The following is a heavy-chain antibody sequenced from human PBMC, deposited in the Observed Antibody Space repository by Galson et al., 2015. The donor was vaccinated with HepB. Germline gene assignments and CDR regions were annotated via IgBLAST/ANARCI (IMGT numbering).Heavy chain of an antibody. D-gene: IGHD1-26*01. CDR3: ARDNGRIVGATTGAFDI. CDR2: ISYDGSNK. Sequence: SLRLSCAASGFTFSSYAMHWVRQAPGKGLEWVAVISYDGSNKYYADSVKGRFTISRDNSKNTLYLQMNSLRAEDTAVYYCARDNGRIVGATTGAFDIWGQGTMVTVSS. V-gene: IGHV3-30-3*01. CDR1: GFTFSSYA. J-gene: IGHJ3*02.